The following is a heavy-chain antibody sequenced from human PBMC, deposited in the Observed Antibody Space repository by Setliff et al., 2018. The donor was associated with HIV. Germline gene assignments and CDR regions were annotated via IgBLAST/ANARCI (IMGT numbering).Heavy chain of an antibody. CDR2: VSSSGDNT. V-gene: IGHV3-23*01. D-gene: IGHD2-8*02. J-gene: IGHJ4*02. CDR1: GFTFSSYV. Sequence: LSLSCAASGFTFSSYVMTWVRQAPGKGLEWVSSVSSSGDNTYYADSVKGRFTISKDNSMNTLYLQMDSLRAEDTALYFCAKDLGGCRGVCSSYWGQGTLVTVSS. CDR3: AKDLGGCRGVCSSY.